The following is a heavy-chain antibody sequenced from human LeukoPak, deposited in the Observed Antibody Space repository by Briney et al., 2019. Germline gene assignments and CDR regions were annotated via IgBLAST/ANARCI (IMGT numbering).Heavy chain of an antibody. CDR3: VRGGTTFDY. D-gene: IGHD2/OR15-2a*01. Sequence: PGGSLRLSCAASGFTFSNSWMSWVRQAPGKGLEWVANIKQDGSEKYYVDSVKGRFTISRDNAKNSLYLQMNSLRADDTAVYYCVRGGTTFDYWGQGTLVTVSS. J-gene: IGHJ4*02. CDR2: IKQDGSEK. V-gene: IGHV3-7*01. CDR1: GFTFSNSW.